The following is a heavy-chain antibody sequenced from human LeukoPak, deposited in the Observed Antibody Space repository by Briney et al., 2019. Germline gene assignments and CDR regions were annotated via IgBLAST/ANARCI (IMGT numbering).Heavy chain of an antibody. CDR2: IYSGGST. J-gene: IGHJ4*02. D-gene: IGHD6-13*01. CDR1: GFTVSSNY. CDR3: ARDPAAGTVPLFDY. Sequence: GGSLRLSCAASGFTVSSNYMSWVRQAPGKGLEWVSVIYSGGSTYYADSVKGRFTISRDNSKNTLYLQMNSLRAEDTAVYYCARDPAAGTVPLFDYWGQGTLVTVSS. V-gene: IGHV3-66*01.